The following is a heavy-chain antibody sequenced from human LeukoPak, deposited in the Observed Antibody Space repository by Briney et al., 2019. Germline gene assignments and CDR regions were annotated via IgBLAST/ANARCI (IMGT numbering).Heavy chain of an antibody. V-gene: IGHV3-74*01. CDR3: VRAAAPTLYYFDY. D-gene: IGHD2/OR15-2a*01. J-gene: IGHJ4*02. CDR1: GFTFSKFW. Sequence: GGSLRLSCAASGFTFSKFWMHWVRQAPGKGLVWVSRINSDGGSTSNADSVKGRFTISRDNAKNTLYLQMNSLRTEDTAFYYCVRAAAPTLYYFDYWGQGTLVTVSS. CDR2: INSDGGST.